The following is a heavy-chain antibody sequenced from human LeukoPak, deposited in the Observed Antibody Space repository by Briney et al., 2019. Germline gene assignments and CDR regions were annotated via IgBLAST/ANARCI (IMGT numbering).Heavy chain of an antibody. CDR1: GFTFSNYW. CDR3: ARDPYSSSWSYGMDV. V-gene: IGHV3-7*05. Sequence: GGSLRLSCRASGFTFSNYWMSWVRQTPEKGLEWVANIKQDGSETVYVDSVKGRFTISRDNAQSSLYLQMNSLRAEDTAVYYCARDPYSSSWSYGMDVWGQGTAVTVSS. J-gene: IGHJ6*02. D-gene: IGHD6-13*01. CDR2: IKQDGSET.